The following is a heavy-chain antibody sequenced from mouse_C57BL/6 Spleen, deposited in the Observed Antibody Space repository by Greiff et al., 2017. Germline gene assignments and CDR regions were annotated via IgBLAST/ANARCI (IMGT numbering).Heavy chain of an antibody. Sequence: VKLVESGAELARPGASVKMSCKASGYTFTSYTMHWVKQRPGQGLEWIGYINPSSGYTKYNQKFKDKATLTADKSSSTAYMQLSSLTSEDSAVYYCARGGTTVVAFDYWGQGTTLTVSS. D-gene: IGHD1-1*01. J-gene: IGHJ2*01. CDR3: ARGGTTVVAFDY. CDR2: INPSSGYT. V-gene: IGHV1-4*01. CDR1: GYTFTSYT.